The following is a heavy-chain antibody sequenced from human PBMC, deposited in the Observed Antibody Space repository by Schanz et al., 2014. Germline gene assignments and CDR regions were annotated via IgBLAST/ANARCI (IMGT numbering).Heavy chain of an antibody. D-gene: IGHD5-12*01. CDR1: GFTFSTHA. J-gene: IGHJ4*02. CDR3: ARKVVATIGGYYDN. V-gene: IGHV3-48*04. Sequence: EMQLLESGGGLIQPGGSLRLSCAASGFTFSTHAMSWVRQAPGKGLEWISFINTGSNYINYADSVKGRFTISRDNTKNSLFLQLNSLRADDTAVYYCARKVVATIGGYYDNWGQGTLVIVSS. CDR2: INTGSNYI.